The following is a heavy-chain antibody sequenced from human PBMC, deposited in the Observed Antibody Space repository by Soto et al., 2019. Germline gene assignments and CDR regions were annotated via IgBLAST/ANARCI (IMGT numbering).Heavy chain of an antibody. Sequence: SETLSLTCAVHGGSFSGYYWSWIRQPPGKGLEWIGEINHSGSTNYNPSLKSRVTISVDTSKNQFSLKLSCVTAADTAVYYCARDLRVTIFGVALYYYYYGMDVWGKGTTVTVSS. D-gene: IGHD3-3*01. CDR1: GGSFSGYY. CDR3: ARDLRVTIFGVALYYYYYGMDV. V-gene: IGHV4-34*01. CDR2: INHSGST. J-gene: IGHJ6*04.